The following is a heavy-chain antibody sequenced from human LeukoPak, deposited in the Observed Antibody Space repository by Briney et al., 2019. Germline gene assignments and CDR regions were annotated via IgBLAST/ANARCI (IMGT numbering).Heavy chain of an antibody. V-gene: IGHV4-39*07. Sequence: SETLSLTCTVSGGSISSSSYYWGWIRQPPGKGLEWIGSIYYSGSTYYNPSLKSRVTISVDTSKNQFSLKLSSVTAADTAVYYCARDRGYGDTLVWGQGTLVTVSS. CDR3: ARDRGYGDTLV. D-gene: IGHD4-17*01. CDR2: IYYSGST. CDR1: GGSISSSSYY. J-gene: IGHJ4*02.